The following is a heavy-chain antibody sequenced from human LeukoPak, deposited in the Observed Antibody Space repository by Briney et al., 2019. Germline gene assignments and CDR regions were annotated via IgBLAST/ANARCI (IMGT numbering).Heavy chain of an antibody. CDR1: GFTFSSYG. CDR2: ISYDGSNK. D-gene: IGHD2-15*01. J-gene: IGHJ4*02. Sequence: GGSLRLSCAASGFTFSSYGMHWVRQAPGKGLEWVAVISYDGSNKYYADSVKGRFTISRDNSKNTLYLQMNSLRAEDTAVYYCAKDGQGYCSGGSCYSLGYWGQGTLVTVSS. CDR3: AKDGQGYCSGGSCYSLGY. V-gene: IGHV3-30*18.